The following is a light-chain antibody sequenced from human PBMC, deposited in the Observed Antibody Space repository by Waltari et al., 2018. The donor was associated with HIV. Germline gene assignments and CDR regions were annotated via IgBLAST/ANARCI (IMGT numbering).Light chain of an antibody. V-gene: IGLV2-11*01. Sequence: QSALTQPRSVSGSPGQSVTISCTGTSSDIGHFDYVSRYQQYPGKAPKVIIYEVNQRPSGVPDRFTGSKSGITASLTISVLQGDDEADYYCCSYAGSYTYVFGTGTKVNVL. J-gene: IGLJ1*01. CDR3: CSYAGSYTYV. CDR1: SSDIGHFDY. CDR2: EVN.